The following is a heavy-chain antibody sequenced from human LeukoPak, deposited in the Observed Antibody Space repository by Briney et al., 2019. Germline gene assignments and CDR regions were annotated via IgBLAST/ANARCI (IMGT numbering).Heavy chain of an antibody. CDR2: IIPIFGTA. V-gene: IGHV1-69*01. D-gene: IGHD6-13*01. CDR1: GGTFSSYA. Sequence: SVKVSCKASGGTFSSYAISWVRQAPGQGLEWMGGIIPIFGTANYAQKFQGRVTITADESTSTAYMELSSLRSEDTAVYYCARSSDQQLASAYYYYGMDVWGRGTTVTVSS. J-gene: IGHJ6*02. CDR3: ARSSDQQLASAYYYYGMDV.